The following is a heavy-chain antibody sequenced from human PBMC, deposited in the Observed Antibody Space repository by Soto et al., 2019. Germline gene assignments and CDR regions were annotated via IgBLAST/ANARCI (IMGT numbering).Heavy chain of an antibody. CDR1: GFTFSTFD. CDR2: IRGSSGST. Sequence: EVQLLESGGGLIQPGGSLILSCAASGFTFSTFDMTWVRQPPGKGLEWVSLIRGSSGSTYYADSVKGRFTISKDNSKNTLYLQRKSLRAEDTAVYFCVKGAWLDYWGQGNRVTVSS. CDR3: VKGAWLDY. V-gene: IGHV3-23*01. J-gene: IGHJ4*02.